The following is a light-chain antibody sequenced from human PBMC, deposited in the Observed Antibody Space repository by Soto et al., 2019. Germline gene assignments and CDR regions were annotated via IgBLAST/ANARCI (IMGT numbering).Light chain of an antibody. CDR3: QQRSSWPPT. V-gene: IGKV3-11*01. J-gene: IGKJ5*01. Sequence: EIVLTQSPATLSLSPGERATLSCRASQSVSSYLAWYQQKPGQAPRLLIYDASNSATGIPARFSGSGSGTDFTLTIDSLEPEDFAVYYCQQRSSWPPTLGQGTRLEIK. CDR2: DAS. CDR1: QSVSSY.